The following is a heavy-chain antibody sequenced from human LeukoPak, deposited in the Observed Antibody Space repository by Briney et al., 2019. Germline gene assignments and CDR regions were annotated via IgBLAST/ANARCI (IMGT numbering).Heavy chain of an antibody. CDR1: GFTFSSYG. J-gene: IGHJ4*02. Sequence: PGGSLRLSCAASGFTFSSYGMHWVRQAPGKGLEWVAVIWYDGSNKYYADSVKGRFTISRDNSKNTQYLQMNSLRAEDTAVYYCAKDELYCSGGSCYPIDYWGQGTLVTVSS. V-gene: IGHV3-33*06. CDR3: AKDELYCSGGSCYPIDY. CDR2: IWYDGSNK. D-gene: IGHD2-15*01.